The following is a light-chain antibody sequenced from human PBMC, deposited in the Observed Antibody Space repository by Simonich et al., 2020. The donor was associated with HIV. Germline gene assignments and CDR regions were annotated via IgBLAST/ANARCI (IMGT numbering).Light chain of an antibody. CDR3: QQYYTTPQT. J-gene: IGKJ2*01. Sequence: DIVMTQSPDSLAVSLGERATINCKSSQRVLYSSNSKNYLAWYQQKPGQPPKMRIYWASARESGVPDRFSGSGSGTDFTLTISSLQAEDVAVYYCQQYYTTPQTFGQGTNLEIK. CDR1: QRVLYSSNSKNY. CDR2: WAS. V-gene: IGKV4-1*01.